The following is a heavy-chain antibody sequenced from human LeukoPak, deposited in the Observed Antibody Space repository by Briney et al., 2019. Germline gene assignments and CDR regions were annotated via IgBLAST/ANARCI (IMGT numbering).Heavy chain of an antibody. CDR1: GYDLSSYG. CDR3: ARDGPYSSSPIDY. J-gene: IGHJ4*02. D-gene: IGHD6-6*01. V-gene: IGHV1-18*01. Sequence: GASVKVSCKASGYDLSSYGIIWVRQAPGQGLEWMGWISAYNGNTNYAQKLQGRVTMTTDTSTSTDYMELTSLRSDDTAVYYCARDGPYSSSPIDYWGQGTLVTVSS. CDR2: ISAYNGNT.